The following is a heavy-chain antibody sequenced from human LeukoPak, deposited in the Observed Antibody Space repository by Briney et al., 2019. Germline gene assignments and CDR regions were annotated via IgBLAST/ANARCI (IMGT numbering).Heavy chain of an antibody. V-gene: IGHV4-39*01. D-gene: IGHD6-6*01. Sequence: PSETLSLTCTVSGGSISSSSYYWGWIRQPPGKGLEWIGSIYYSGSTYYNPSLKSRVTISVDTAKNQFSLKLSSVTAADTAVYYCARQPVAARSYYFDYWGQGTLVTVSS. J-gene: IGHJ4*02. CDR2: IYYSGST. CDR3: ARQPVAARSYYFDY. CDR1: GGSISSSSYY.